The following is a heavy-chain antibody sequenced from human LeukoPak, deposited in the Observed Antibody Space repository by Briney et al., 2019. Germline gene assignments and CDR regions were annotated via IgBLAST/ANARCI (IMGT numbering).Heavy chain of an antibody. CDR2: IYYTGST. D-gene: IGHD1-26*01. CDR3: ARRGGSGRAFDY. J-gene: IGHJ4*02. Sequence: SETLSLTCSVSGASISGGTYYWGWIRQPPGKGLEWIGSIYYTGSTYDNPSLKSRVAISVDTSKNQFSLKLSSVTAADTAVYYCARRGGSGRAFDYWGQGTLVTVSS. CDR1: GASISGGTYY. V-gene: IGHV4-39*01.